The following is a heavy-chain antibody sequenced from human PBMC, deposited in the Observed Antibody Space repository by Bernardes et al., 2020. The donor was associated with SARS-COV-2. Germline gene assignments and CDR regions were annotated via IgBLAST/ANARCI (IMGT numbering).Heavy chain of an antibody. Sequence: GGSLRLSCAASGFTFSSYAMTWVRQAPGEGLEWVSSIDGSADNTYYADSVKGRFTISRDNSKNTLFLQVSSLRAEDTAVYYCAKGELVSTPRSLDIRGRGTLVTVSS. J-gene: IGHJ2*01. CDR1: GFTFSSYA. V-gene: IGHV3-23*01. CDR3: AKGELVSTPRSLDI. CDR2: IDGSADNT. D-gene: IGHD3-10*01.